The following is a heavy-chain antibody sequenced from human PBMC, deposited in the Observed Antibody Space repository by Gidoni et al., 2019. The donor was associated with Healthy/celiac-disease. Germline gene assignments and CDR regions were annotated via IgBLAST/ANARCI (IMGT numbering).Heavy chain of an antibody. V-gene: IGHV3-33*01. CDR2: IWYDGNNK. D-gene: IGHD2-2*01. J-gene: IGHJ4*02. CDR1: GFTFSSYG. CDR3: ARDGIISGSSTNCFDY. Sequence: QVQLVASGGGVVQPGRSLRLSCAASGFTFSSYGMHWVRQAPGKGLEWVAVIWYDGNNKDYADSVKGRFTISRDNSKNTLYLQMNSLRAEDTAVYYCARDGIISGSSTNCFDYWGQGTLVTVSS.